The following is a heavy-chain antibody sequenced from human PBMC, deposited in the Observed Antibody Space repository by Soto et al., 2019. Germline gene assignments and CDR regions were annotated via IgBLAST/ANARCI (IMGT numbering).Heavy chain of an antibody. CDR3: ARIMYSSSSDWFDY. J-gene: IGHJ5*01. Sequence: QSGPTLVNPTQTLTLTCTFSGFSLSTSGMCVSWIRQPPGKALEWLARIDWDDDKYYSTSLKTRLTISKDTSKNQVVLTMTNMDPVDTATYYCARIMYSSSSDWFDYWGQGTLVTVSS. D-gene: IGHD6-6*01. V-gene: IGHV2-70*11. CDR2: IDWDDDK. CDR1: GFSLSTSGMC.